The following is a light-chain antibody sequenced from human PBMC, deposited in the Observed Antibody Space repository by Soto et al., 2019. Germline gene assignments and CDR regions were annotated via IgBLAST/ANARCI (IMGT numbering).Light chain of an antibody. Sequence: DIQMTQSPSTLSASVGDRVTITCRASQSISSWLAWYQQKPGKAPKLLIYKASSLESGVPSRFSGSGSGTEFTLTTSSLQPDDFATYHCQQYNSYSRTFGQGTKVESK. J-gene: IGKJ1*01. V-gene: IGKV1-5*03. CDR2: KAS. CDR1: QSISSW. CDR3: QQYNSYSRT.